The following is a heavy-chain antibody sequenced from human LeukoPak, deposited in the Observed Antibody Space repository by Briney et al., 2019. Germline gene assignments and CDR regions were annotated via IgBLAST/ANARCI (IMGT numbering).Heavy chain of an antibody. CDR3: ARDPFGSSWYQGWFDP. J-gene: IGHJ5*02. V-gene: IGHV4-4*07. CDR1: GGSISSYY. D-gene: IGHD6-13*01. CDR2: IYTSGST. Sequence: PSETLSLTCTVSGGSISSYYWSWIRQPAGKGLEWIGRIYTSGSTNYNPSLKGRVTMSVDTSKNQFSLKLSSVTAADTAVYYCARDPFGSSWYQGWFDPWGQGTLVTVSS.